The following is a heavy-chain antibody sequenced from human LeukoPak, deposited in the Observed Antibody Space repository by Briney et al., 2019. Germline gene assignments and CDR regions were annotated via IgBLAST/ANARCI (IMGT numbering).Heavy chain of an antibody. CDR2: IEEYGNEI. V-gene: IGHV3-7*01. J-gene: IGHJ4*02. Sequence: PGGSLRLSCAASEFTFSSYAMNWVRQAPGKGLEWVANIEEYGNEIHYVDSVKGRFTISRDNTKTSLYLQMNSLRVEDTAVYYCTTLVWVYSSSTSWYPPDYWGQGTLVTVSS. CDR3: TTLVWVYSSSTSWYPPDY. D-gene: IGHD2-2*01. CDR1: EFTFSSYA.